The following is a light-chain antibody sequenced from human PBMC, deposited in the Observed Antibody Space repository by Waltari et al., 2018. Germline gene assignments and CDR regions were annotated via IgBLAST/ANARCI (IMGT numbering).Light chain of an antibody. V-gene: IGLV2-14*01. Sequence: QSVLPQPASVSGSPGQSITISCTGTNSDVGGYNYVSWYQQHPGKAPKLMIYDVSNRPSGVSNRFSGSKSGNTASLTISGLQAEDEADYYCSSYTSSSTQVFGTGTKVTVL. CDR1: NSDVGGYNY. CDR2: DVS. J-gene: IGLJ1*01. CDR3: SSYTSSSTQV.